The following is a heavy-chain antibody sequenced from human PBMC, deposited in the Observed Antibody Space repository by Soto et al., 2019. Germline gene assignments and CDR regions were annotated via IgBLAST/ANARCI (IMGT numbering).Heavy chain of an antibody. CDR1: GYTFTNYH. CDR3: ARDSSIVVDGGSCQDY. CDR2: INPSGGSI. D-gene: IGHD2-15*01. Sequence: ASVKVSCKASGYTFTNYHIHWVRQAPGQGFEWMGVINPSGGSITYAQKFQDRVTMTSDTSTSTVYMELSSLRSDDTAVYYCARDSSIVVDGGSCQDYWGQGTQVTVSS. V-gene: IGHV1-46*01. J-gene: IGHJ4*02.